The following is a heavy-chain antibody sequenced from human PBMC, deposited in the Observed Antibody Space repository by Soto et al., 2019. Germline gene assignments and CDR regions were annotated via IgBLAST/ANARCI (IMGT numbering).Heavy chain of an antibody. CDR3: ARDRARYYDFWSGYGPNYGMDV. Sequence: GGSLRLSCAASGFTFSSYSMNLVRQAPGKGLEWVSSISSSSSYIYYADSVKGRFTISRDNAKNSLYLQMNSLRAEDTAVYYCARDRARYYDFWSGYGPNYGMDVWGQGTTVTVSS. J-gene: IGHJ6*02. CDR1: GFTFSSYS. V-gene: IGHV3-21*01. CDR2: ISSSSSYI. D-gene: IGHD3-3*01.